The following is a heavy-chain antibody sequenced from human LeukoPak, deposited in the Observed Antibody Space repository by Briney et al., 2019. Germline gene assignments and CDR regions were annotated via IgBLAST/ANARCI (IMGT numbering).Heavy chain of an antibody. D-gene: IGHD3-10*01. V-gene: IGHV4-59*08. CDR3: ARHPSATGSYYGY. J-gene: IGHJ4*02. CDR2: IYYSGST. CDR1: GGSISSYY. Sequence: SETLSLTCTVSGGSISSYYWSWIRQPPGKGLEWIGYIYYSGSTNYNPSLKSRVTISVDTSKNQFSLKLSSVTAADTAVYYCARHPSATGSYYGYWGQGTLVTVSS.